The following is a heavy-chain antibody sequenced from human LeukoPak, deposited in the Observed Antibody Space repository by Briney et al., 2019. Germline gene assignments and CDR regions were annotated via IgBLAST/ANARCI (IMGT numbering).Heavy chain of an antibody. CDR3: ARGGAARPDY. V-gene: IGHV3-48*01. CDR1: GFTFGDYA. J-gene: IGHJ4*02. Sequence: GGSLRLSCTASGFTFGDYAMTWVRQAPGKGLEWVSYISSNSRSIDYADSVKGRFTISRDNAKNSLYLQMNSLRAEDTAMYYCARGGAARPDYWGQGTLVTVSS. D-gene: IGHD6-6*01. CDR2: ISSNSRSI.